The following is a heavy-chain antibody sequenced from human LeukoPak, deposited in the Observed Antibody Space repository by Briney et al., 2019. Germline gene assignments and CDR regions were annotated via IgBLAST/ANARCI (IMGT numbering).Heavy chain of an antibody. V-gene: IGHV3-72*01. J-gene: IGHJ4*02. Sequence: GGSLRLSCAASGFTFSSYSMNWVRQAPGKGLEWVGRTRNKANSYTTEYAASVKGRFTVSRDDSKNSLYLQMNSLRTEDTAVYYCTRVHDHTWYSNYFDYWGQGALVTVSS. D-gene: IGHD6-13*01. CDR1: GFTFSSYS. CDR3: TRVHDHTWYSNYFDY. CDR2: TRNKANSYTT.